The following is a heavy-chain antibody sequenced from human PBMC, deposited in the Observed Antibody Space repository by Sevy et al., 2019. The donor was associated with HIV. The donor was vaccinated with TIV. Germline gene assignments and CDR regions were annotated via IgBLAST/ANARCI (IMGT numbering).Heavy chain of an antibody. D-gene: IGHD1-26*01. CDR3: ARPAPRIAPSSAAFFDY. CDR2: INGRGGSA. J-gene: IGHJ4*02. Sequence: GGSLRLSCAASGFTFSSFAMSWVRHIPGKGLEWVSTINGRGGSAYCADSVKGRFTLSRDNSNNTVFLQMNRLRDEDTAVYYCARPAPRIAPSSAAFFDYWGQGTLVTVSS. V-gene: IGHV3-23*01. CDR1: GFTFSSFA.